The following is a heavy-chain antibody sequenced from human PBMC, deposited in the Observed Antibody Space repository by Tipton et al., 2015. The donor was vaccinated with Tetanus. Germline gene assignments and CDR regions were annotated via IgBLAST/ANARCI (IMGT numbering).Heavy chain of an antibody. CDR3: ARQKRNSYDHNY. CDR2: IDPSDSYT. Sequence: QLVQSGAEVKKPGESLRISCKGSGYSFTNYWINWVRQMPGKGLEWMGKIDPSDSYTKYSPSFQGHVTISADKSISTAYLQWSSLKASDTAIYYCARQKRNSYDHNYWGQGTLVSVSS. J-gene: IGHJ4*02. D-gene: IGHD5-12*01. V-gene: IGHV5-10-1*01. CDR1: GYSFTNYW.